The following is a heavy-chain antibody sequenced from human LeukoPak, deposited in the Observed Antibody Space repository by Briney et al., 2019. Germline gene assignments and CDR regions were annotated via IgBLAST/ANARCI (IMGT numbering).Heavy chain of an antibody. D-gene: IGHD6-13*01. CDR3: ARLGQGNMAAAGDFDY. J-gene: IGHJ4*02. V-gene: IGHV1-18*01. CDR1: GYTFTSYG. CDR2: ISAYNGNT. Sequence: ASVKVSCKASGYTFTSYGISWVRQAPGQGLEWMGWISAYNGNTNYAQKLQGRVTMTTDTSTSTAYTELRSLRSEDTAVYYCARLGQGNMAAAGDFDYWGQGTLVTVSS.